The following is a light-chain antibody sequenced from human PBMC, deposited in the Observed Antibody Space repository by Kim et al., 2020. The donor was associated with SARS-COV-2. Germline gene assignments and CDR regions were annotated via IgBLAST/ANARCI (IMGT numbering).Light chain of an antibody. CDR2: DAS. CDR3: QQYGSSPIT. Sequence: EVVLTLSPGTLSLSPGERATLSCRASQTVSSNYLAWYQQKPGQAPRLLIYDASSRATGIPDRFSGSGSGTDFTLTISRLEPEDFAVYYCQQYGSSPITFGGGTKGDIK. CDR1: QTVSSNY. J-gene: IGKJ4*01. V-gene: IGKV3-20*01.